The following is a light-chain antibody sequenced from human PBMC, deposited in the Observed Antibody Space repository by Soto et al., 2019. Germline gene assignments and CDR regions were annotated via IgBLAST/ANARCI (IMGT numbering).Light chain of an antibody. CDR2: SNN. Sequence: QSVLTQPPSASGTPGQRVTISCSGSSSNIGRNTVNWYQQFPGTAPKLLMYSNNQRPSGVPDRFSGSKSGTSASLAISGLQSEDEADYCCAAWDDSLNDPVFGGGTKLTVL. CDR1: SSNIGRNT. CDR3: AAWDDSLNDPV. J-gene: IGLJ3*02. V-gene: IGLV1-44*01.